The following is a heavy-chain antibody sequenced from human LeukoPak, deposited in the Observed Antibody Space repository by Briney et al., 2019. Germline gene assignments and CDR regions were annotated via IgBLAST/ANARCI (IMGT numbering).Heavy chain of an antibody. CDR3: ARGVRGLWFGELLYTNYYFDY. V-gene: IGHV4-39*07. J-gene: IGHJ4*02. CDR1: GGSISSSTYS. Sequence: SSETLSLTCTASGGSISSSTYSWGWIRQPPGKGLESIGSIYHSGSTYYNSSLKSRVTISVDTSKHQFSLKLSSVTAADTPVYYCARGVRGLWFGELLYTNYYFDYWGQETLVTVSS. D-gene: IGHD3-10*01. CDR2: IYHSGST.